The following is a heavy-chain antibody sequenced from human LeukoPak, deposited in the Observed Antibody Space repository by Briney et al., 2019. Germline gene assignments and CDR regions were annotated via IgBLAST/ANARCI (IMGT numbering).Heavy chain of an antibody. D-gene: IGHD4-23*01. CDR3: ARVVGTSRWVDY. CDR1: GYSISSGYY. J-gene: IGHJ4*02. Sequence: SETLSLTCAVSGYSISSGYYWGWIRRPPGKGLEWIGNIYHSGSTYYNPSLKSRVTISVDTSKNQFSLKLSSVTAADTAVYYCARVVGTSRWVDYWGQGTLVTVSS. CDR2: IYHSGST. V-gene: IGHV4-38-2*01.